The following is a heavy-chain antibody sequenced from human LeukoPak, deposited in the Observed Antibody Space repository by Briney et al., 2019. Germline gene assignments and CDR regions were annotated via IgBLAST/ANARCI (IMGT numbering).Heavy chain of an antibody. V-gene: IGHV4-4*08. CDR1: GVSITTYY. D-gene: IGHD6-19*01. J-gene: IGHJ4*02. CDR2: IYTSGNT. CDR3: ARRGTASSGSYYFDH. Sequence: SETLSLTCTVSGVSITTYYWSWIRQPPGKGLEWIGNIYTSGNTYYNPSLKSRVTMSVDTSKNQCSLKLSSVTAADTAVYYCARRGTASSGSYYFDHWGQGTLVTVSS.